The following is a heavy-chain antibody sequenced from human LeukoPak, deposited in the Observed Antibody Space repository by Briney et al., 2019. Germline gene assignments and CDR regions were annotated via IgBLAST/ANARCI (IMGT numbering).Heavy chain of an antibody. J-gene: IGHJ3*02. CDR1: GYTFTGYY. Sequence: GASVKVSCKASGYTFTGYYMHWVRQAPGQRLEWMGWINAGNGNTKYSQKFQGRVTITRDTSASTAYMELSSLRSEDTAVYYCARYSYGLDAFDIWGQGTMVTVSS. CDR2: INAGNGNT. CDR3: ARYSYGLDAFDI. V-gene: IGHV1-3*01. D-gene: IGHD5-18*01.